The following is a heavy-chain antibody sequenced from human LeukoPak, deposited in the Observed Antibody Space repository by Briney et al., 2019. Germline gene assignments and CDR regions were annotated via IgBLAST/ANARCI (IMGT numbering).Heavy chain of an antibody. V-gene: IGHV3-30*02. J-gene: IGHJ4*02. CDR2: IRHDGSYQ. CDR1: RFTFSSYG. Sequence: GGSLRLSCAASRFTFSSYGMHWVRQTPGKGPEWVAFIRHDGSYQQYADSVKGRFTVSRDDSKGTVYLQMNSLRTEDTAVYYCAKNRDSSDYPRDFDYWGQGTLVTVSS. D-gene: IGHD6-19*01. CDR3: AKNRDSSDYPRDFDY.